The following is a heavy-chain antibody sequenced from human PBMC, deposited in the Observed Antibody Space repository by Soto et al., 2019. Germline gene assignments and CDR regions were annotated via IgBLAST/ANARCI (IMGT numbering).Heavy chain of an antibody. CDR1: GFTVNSHY. Sequence: GGSLRLSCAVSGFTVNSHYMSWVRQAPGKGLEWVSVIYSGGSTYYADSVKGRFTISRDISRNTLYLQMNSLRAEDTAVYYCARHDWFDPWGQGTLVTLSS. CDR2: IYSGGST. J-gene: IGHJ5*02. CDR3: ARHDWFDP. V-gene: IGHV3-53*01.